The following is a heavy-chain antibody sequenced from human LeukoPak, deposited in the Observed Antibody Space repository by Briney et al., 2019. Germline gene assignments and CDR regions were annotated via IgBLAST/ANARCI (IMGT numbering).Heavy chain of an antibody. CDR2: ISAYNGNT. CDR1: GYTFTSYG. V-gene: IGHV1-18*01. CDR3: ARAGRYCTNGVCPSGRYYYYGMDV. J-gene: IGHJ6*02. Sequence: GASVKVSCKASGYTFTSYGISWVRQAPGQGLEWMGWISAYNGNTNYAQKLQGRVTMTTDTSTSTAYMELRSLRSDDTAVYYCARAGRYCTNGVCPSGRYYYYGMDVWGQGTTVTVFS. D-gene: IGHD2-8*01.